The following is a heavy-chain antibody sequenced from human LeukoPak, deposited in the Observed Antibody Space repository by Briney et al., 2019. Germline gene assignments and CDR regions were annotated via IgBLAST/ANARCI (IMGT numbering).Heavy chain of an antibody. Sequence: PSXXLSLTCAVSGYSISSGYYWGWIRQPPGKGLEWIGRIYHSGSTYYNPSLKSRVTISVDTSKNQFSLKLSSVTAADTAVYYCARHRDYSSSDYWGQGTLVTVSS. V-gene: IGHV4-38-2*01. J-gene: IGHJ4*02. D-gene: IGHD6-6*01. CDR1: GYSISSGYY. CDR3: ARHRDYSSSDY. CDR2: IYHSGST.